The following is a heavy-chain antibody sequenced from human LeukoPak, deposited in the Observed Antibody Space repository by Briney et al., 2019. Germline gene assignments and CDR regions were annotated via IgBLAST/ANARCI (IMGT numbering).Heavy chain of an antibody. CDR1: GFTFTSYW. Sequence: PGGSLRLSCAASGFTFTSYWMTWVRQAPGKGLEWVANIKQDGSEKYYVDPVKGRFTISRDNAKNSLYLQMNSLRVEDTAVYYCARVRLGALDFWGQGTLVTVSS. V-gene: IGHV3-7*05. D-gene: IGHD6-19*01. CDR3: ARVRLGALDF. CDR2: IKQDGSEK. J-gene: IGHJ4*02.